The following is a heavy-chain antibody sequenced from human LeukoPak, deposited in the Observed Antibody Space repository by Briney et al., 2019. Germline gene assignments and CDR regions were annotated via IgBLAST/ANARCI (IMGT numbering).Heavy chain of an antibody. J-gene: IGHJ5*02. V-gene: IGHV4-34*01. CDR3: ARGPGYYGSGSYLWFDP. CDR2: INHSGST. Sequence: PSETLSLTCAVYGGSFSGYYWSWIRQPPGKGLEWIGEINHSGSTDYNPSLKSRVTISVDTSKNQFSLKLSSVTAADTVVYYCARGPGYYGSGSYLWFDPWGQGTLVTVSS. D-gene: IGHD3-10*01. CDR1: GGSFSGYY.